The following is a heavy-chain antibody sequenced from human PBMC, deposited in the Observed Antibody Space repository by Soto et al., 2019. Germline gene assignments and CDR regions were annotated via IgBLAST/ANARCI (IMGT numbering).Heavy chain of an antibody. CDR2: IWYDGNKK. J-gene: IGHJ4*02. V-gene: IGHV3-33*03. D-gene: IGHD3-22*01. CDR1: GFSFSSYG. CDR3: VVDTSGLLDY. Sequence: GGSLRLSCAASGFSFSSYGMHWVRQAPGKGLEWVAVIWYDGNKKYYGDSVRGRFTISRDNSRNTLYLEMNSLRAEDTAVYYCVVDTSGLLDYWGQGTLVTVSS.